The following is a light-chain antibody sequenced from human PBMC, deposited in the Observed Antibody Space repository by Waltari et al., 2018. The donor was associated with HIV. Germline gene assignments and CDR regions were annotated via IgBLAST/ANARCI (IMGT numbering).Light chain of an antibody. J-gene: IGLJ1*01. Sequence: QSALTQPASVSGSPGQSITISCTGTSSDIGGFNYVSWYQHHPGKAPKLIIYRVTNRPSWSFIRVSGSKSGTTASLTISGLQADDECDYYCSSYTTNAAYVFGTGTRVTVL. CDR3: SSYTTNAAYV. CDR2: RVT. V-gene: IGLV2-14*01. CDR1: SSDIGGFNY.